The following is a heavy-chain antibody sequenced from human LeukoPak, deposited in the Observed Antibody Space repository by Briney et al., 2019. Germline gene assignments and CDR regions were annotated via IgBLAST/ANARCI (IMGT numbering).Heavy chain of an antibody. CDR1: GCTFTSYG. Sequence: ASVKVSCKASGCTFTSYGISWVRQAPGQGLEWMGWISAYNGNTNYAQKLQGRVTMTTDTSTSTAYMELRSLRSDDTAVYYCARDEGGSYSDYFDYWGQGTLVTVSS. D-gene: IGHD1-26*01. J-gene: IGHJ4*02. V-gene: IGHV1-18*01. CDR2: ISAYNGNT. CDR3: ARDEGGSYSDYFDY.